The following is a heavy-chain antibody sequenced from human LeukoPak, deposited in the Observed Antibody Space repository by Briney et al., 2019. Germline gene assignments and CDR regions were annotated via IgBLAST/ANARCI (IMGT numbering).Heavy chain of an antibody. CDR3: ASTLWFGGTYGMDV. D-gene: IGHD3-10*01. V-gene: IGHV3-53*04. CDR2: IYSGGNT. CDR1: GFTVSRTN. J-gene: IGHJ6*02. Sequence: GGSLSFSCAASGFTVSRTNLNWVGQAPGRGLEWVSVIYSGGNTFYADSVKGRFTISRHISKNTLYLQMNSLRAEDAAVYYCASTLWFGGTYGMDVWGQGTTVTVSS.